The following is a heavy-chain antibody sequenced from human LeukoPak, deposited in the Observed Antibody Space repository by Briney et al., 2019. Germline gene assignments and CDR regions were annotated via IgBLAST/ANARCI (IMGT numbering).Heavy chain of an antibody. J-gene: IGHJ4*02. CDR1: GYTFTTYY. CDR2: INPSDDST. D-gene: IGHD3-22*01. Sequence: ASVKVSCKASGYTFTTYYMHWVRQAPGQGLEWMGIINPSDDSTSYAQKFQGRVTMTRDTSTSTVYMELSSLRSEDTAVYHCARGDSSGYYGHHYWGQGTLVTVSS. V-gene: IGHV1-46*01. CDR3: ARGDSSGYYGHHY.